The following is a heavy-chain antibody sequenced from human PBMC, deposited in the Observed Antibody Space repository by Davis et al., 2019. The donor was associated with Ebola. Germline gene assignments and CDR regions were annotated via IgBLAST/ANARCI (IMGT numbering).Heavy chain of an antibody. Sequence: HSQTLSLTSAISGDRVSSGAWNWIRQSPSRGLEWLGRTYYTSKWNNDYAVSVKSRITINSDTSKNQFSLLLSSVTPEDTAIYYCVRGWFRSGMDVWGQGTTVTV. CDR3: VRGWFRSGMDV. J-gene: IGHJ6*02. V-gene: IGHV6-1*01. CDR1: GDRVSSGA. D-gene: IGHD3-10*01. CDR2: TYYTSKWNN.